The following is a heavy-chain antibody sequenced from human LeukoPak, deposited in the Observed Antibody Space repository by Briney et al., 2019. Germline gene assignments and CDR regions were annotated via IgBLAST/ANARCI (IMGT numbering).Heavy chain of an antibody. D-gene: IGHD3-16*02. Sequence: GGSLRLSCAASGLIFKTYGMHWVRQAPGKGLEWVAFIENDGIKKYYADSVKGRFTISRDNSKTTLFLQMNSLRAEDTAVYYCAKSPISDYVWGSYRSGHDYWGQGTLVTVSS. J-gene: IGHJ4*02. V-gene: IGHV3-30*02. CDR2: IENDGIKK. CDR3: AKSPISDYVWGSYRSGHDY. CDR1: GLIFKTYG.